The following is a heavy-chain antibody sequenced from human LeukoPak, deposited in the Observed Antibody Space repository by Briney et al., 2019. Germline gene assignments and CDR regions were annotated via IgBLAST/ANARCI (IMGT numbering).Heavy chain of an antibody. V-gene: IGHV5-51*01. CDR1: EYIFTNNW. CDR3: ARQGGYNGKEFDY. Sequence: GESLKISCKASEYIFTNNWIGWVRQMSGKGLEWMGIIYPGDSDTRYSPSFQAQCTISVDTSTSTAYTQWSSMKASDTAMYYCARQGGYNGKEFDYWGRGTLVTVSS. D-gene: IGHD5-12*01. CDR2: IYPGDSDT. J-gene: IGHJ4*02.